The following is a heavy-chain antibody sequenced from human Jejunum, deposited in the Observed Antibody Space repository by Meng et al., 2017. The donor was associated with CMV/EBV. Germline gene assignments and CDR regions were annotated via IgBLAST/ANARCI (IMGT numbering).Heavy chain of an antibody. Sequence: QVQLVQSGSESSQPGASVKVSCRPSGYTFTSYAINWVRQAPGQGPDWMGWIDPNTGNPTYDQGFTGRFVFSLDTSVSTAYLQINSLRADDTAVYYCARDSPLDGYSLLDYWGQGTLVTVSS. D-gene: IGHD5-24*01. CDR1: GYTFTSYA. J-gene: IGHJ4*02. CDR3: ARDSPLDGYSLLDY. CDR2: IDPNTGNP. V-gene: IGHV7-4-1*02.